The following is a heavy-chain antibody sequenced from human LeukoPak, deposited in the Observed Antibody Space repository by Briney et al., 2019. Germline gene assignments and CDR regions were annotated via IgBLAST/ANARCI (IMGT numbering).Heavy chain of an antibody. J-gene: IGHJ5*02. Sequence: SETLSLTCTVSGGSISSYYWSWIRQPPGKGLEWIGYIYYSGSTNYNPSLKSRVTISVDTSKNQFSPKLSSVTAADTAVYYCARGGLPRENWLDPWGQGTLVSVSS. CDR1: GGSISSYY. CDR3: ARGGLPRENWLDP. V-gene: IGHV4-59*12. D-gene: IGHD1-26*01. CDR2: IYYSGST.